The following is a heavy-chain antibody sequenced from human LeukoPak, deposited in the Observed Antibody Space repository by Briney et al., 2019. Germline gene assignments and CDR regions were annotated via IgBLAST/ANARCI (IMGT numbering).Heavy chain of an antibody. V-gene: IGHV3-74*01. Sequence: GGSLRLSCVASGFTFSKNWMHWVRQAPGKGLVWVSRIQGDGSNTNYADSVKGRFTISRDNSKNTLYLQMNSLRAEDTAVYYCAKAGPYCSGGSCYSGRYFDYWGQGTLVTVSS. CDR1: GFTFSKNW. J-gene: IGHJ4*02. CDR2: IQGDGSNT. D-gene: IGHD2-15*01. CDR3: AKAGPYCSGGSCYSGRYFDY.